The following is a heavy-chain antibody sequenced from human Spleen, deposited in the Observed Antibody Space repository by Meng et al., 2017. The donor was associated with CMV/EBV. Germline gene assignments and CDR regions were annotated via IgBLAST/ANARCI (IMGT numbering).Heavy chain of an antibody. J-gene: IGHJ3*02. CDR1: GGTFSNYA. V-gene: IGHV1-69*10. Sequence: SVKVSCKASGGTFSNYAISWVRQAPGQGLEWMGGIIPMVGVPNYGQRFQGRVTITADKNTSTAYMELSSLRSEDTAMFYCARGRLCGGGSCRDAFDIWGQGTMVT. CDR3: ARGRLCGGGSCRDAFDI. CDR2: IIPMVGVP. D-gene: IGHD2-15*01.